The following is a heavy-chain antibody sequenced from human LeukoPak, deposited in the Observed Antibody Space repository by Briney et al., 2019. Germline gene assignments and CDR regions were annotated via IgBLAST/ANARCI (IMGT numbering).Heavy chain of an antibody. CDR1: VYTFTGHY. Sequence: GASVPVSRQASVYTFTGHYMHWVRQAPAQGLEWVGWINPNSGGTNYAHKFQGRVTMTRDTSISTACIDLSKQSADGTAVYYLAGHSNYGTWGQGTLVTVSS. D-gene: IGHD4-11*01. CDR3: AGHSNYGT. CDR2: INPNSGGT. J-gene: IGHJ4*02. V-gene: IGHV1-2*02.